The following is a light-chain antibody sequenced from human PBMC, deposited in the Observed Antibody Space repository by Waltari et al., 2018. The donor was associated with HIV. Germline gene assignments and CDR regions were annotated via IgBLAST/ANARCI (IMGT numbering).Light chain of an antibody. Sequence: QSALTQPASVSGSPGQSINISCTGTTSDVGAYKYVSWYQQHPGKAPKLMIYEVSNRPSGVSNRFSGSKSGNTASLTISGLQAEDEADYFCSSYTSSSTLVFGSGTKVTVL. CDR3: SSYTSSSTLV. V-gene: IGLV2-14*01. J-gene: IGLJ1*01. CDR1: TSDVGAYKY. CDR2: EVS.